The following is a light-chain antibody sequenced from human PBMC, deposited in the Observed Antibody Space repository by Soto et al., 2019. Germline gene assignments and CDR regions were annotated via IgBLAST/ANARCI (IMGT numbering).Light chain of an antibody. CDR3: QQYNSYSPT. Sequence: PSSLSASLGDIVTITCQASQDISNYLNWYQQKAGKAPNLLIYKASRLESGVPSRFSGSGSETEFTLTISGLQPGDSATYYCQQYNSYSPTFGQGTKVDIK. CDR2: KAS. V-gene: IGKV1-5*03. CDR1: QDISNY. J-gene: IGKJ1*01.